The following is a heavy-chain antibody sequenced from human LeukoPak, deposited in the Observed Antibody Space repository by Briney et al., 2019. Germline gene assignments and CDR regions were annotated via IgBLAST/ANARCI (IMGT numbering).Heavy chain of an antibody. J-gene: IGHJ4*02. V-gene: IGHV1-18*01. CDR3: ARARIAVAGSISDY. Sequence: ASVKVSCKASGYTFTSYGISWVRQAPGQGLEWMGWISAYSGNTNYAQKLQGRVTMTTDTSTSTAYMELRSLRSDDTAVYYCARARIAVAGSISDYWGQGTLVTVSS. CDR1: GYTFTSYG. CDR2: ISAYSGNT. D-gene: IGHD6-19*01.